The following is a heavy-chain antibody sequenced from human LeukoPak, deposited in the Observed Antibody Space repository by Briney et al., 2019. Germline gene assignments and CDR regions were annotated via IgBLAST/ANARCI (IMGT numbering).Heavy chain of an antibody. D-gene: IGHD3-22*01. J-gene: IGHJ4*02. CDR3: ARALYDSSGYYYFDY. CDR2: IYPGDPDT. CDR1: GYSFTSYW. V-gene: IGHV5-51*01. Sequence: GESLKISCQGSGYSFTSYWIGWVRQMPGKGLEWMAIIYPGDPDTRYSPSFQGQVTISADKSISTAYLQWSSLKASDTAMYYCARALYDSSGYYYFDYWGQGTLVTVSS.